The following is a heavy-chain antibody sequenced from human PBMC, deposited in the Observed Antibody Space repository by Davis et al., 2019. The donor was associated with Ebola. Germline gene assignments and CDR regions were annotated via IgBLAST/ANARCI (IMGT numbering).Heavy chain of an antibody. CDR2: ISYDGSDK. Sequence: PGGSLRLSCAASGFTFSIFGMHWVRQAPGKGLEWVAVISYDGSDKYYAESVKGRFTISRDNSKNTLYLQMNSLRPEDTAVYYCTRLDYGMDVWGQGTTVTVSS. CDR1: GFTFSIFG. CDR3: TRLDYGMDV. J-gene: IGHJ6*02. V-gene: IGHV3-30*03.